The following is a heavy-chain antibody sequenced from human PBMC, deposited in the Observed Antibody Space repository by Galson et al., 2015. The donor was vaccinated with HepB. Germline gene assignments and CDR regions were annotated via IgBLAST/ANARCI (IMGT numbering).Heavy chain of an antibody. CDR1: GFAFSRYG. V-gene: IGHV3-33*01. J-gene: IGHJ4*02. CDR2: IQFDGSKE. Sequence: SLRLSCAASGFAFSRYGMHWVRQAPGKGLDWVAAIQFDGSKEYYAHSVKGRFTISRDDSKNTVSRQMNSLGAEDSAVYYCGRDFSYGSLDFGNWGQGTLVTVCS. CDR3: GRDFSYGSLDFGN. D-gene: IGHD6-6*01.